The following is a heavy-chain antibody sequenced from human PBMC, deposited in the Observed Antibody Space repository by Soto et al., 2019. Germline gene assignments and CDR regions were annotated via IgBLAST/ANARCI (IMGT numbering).Heavy chain of an antibody. V-gene: IGHV4-34*01. CDR3: ARVLYDFWSGYYTADGMDV. Sequence: SETLSLTCAVYGGSFSGYYWSWIRQPPGKGLEWIGEINHSGSTNYNPSLKSRVTISVDTSKNQFSLKLSSVTAADTAVYYCARVLYDFWSGYYTADGMDVWGQGTTVTVSS. D-gene: IGHD3-3*01. J-gene: IGHJ6*02. CDR2: INHSGST. CDR1: GGSFSGYY.